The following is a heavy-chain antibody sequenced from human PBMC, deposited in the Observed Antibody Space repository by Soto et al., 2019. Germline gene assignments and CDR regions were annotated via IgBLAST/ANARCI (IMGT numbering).Heavy chain of an antibody. V-gene: IGHV3-30*18. Sequence: QVQLVESGGGVVQPGRSLRLSCAASGFTFSSYGMHWVRQAPGKGLEWVAVISYDGSNKYYADSVKGRFTISRDNSKNTLYLKMNSLRAEDTAVYYCAKDRAMIVVVSAFDIWGQGTMVTVSS. CDR3: AKDRAMIVVVSAFDI. D-gene: IGHD3-22*01. CDR1: GFTFSSYG. CDR2: ISYDGSNK. J-gene: IGHJ3*02.